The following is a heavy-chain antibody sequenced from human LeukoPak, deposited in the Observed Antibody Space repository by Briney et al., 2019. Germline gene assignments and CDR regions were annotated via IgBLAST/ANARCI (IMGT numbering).Heavy chain of an antibody. V-gene: IGHV3-7*03. CDR1: GFTFSNYW. CDR3: AKDRRRFGELTRADY. CDR2: IKQDGSEK. J-gene: IGHJ4*02. D-gene: IGHD3-10*01. Sequence: GGSLRLSCAASGFTFSNYWMNWVRQAPGKGLEWVANIKQDGSEKYYVDSVKGRFTISRDNSKNTLYLQMNSLRAEDTAVYYCAKDRRRFGELTRADYWGQGTLVTVSS.